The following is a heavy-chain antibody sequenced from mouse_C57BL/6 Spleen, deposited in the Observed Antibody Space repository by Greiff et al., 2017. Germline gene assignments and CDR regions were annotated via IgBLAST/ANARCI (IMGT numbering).Heavy chain of an antibody. CDR1: GFNITDYY. D-gene: IGHD1-1*01. V-gene: IGHV14-1*01. CDR3: TSYYYGSSPSIAMDY. Sequence: VQLQQSGAELVRPGASVKLSCTASGFNITDYYMHWVKQRPEQGLEWIGRIDPEAGDTDYAPKFQGKATKTADTSSNTAYLQLSSLTSEDTAVYYCTSYYYGSSPSIAMDYWGQGTSVTVSS. J-gene: IGHJ4*01. CDR2: IDPEAGDT.